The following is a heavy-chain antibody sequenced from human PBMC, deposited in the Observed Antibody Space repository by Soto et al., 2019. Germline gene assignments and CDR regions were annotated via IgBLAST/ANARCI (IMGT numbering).Heavy chain of an antibody. V-gene: IGHV3-30*18. J-gene: IGHJ4*02. CDR3: AKDFDSPPYYFDY. CDR1: GFTFSRYG. D-gene: IGHD3-22*01. Sequence: GGSLRLSCAASGFTFSRYGMHWVRQAPGKGLEWVAVISYDGTMEDYADSVTGRFTVSRDNSKNTLYLQMNSLRAEDTAMYFCAKDFDSPPYYFDYWGQGTLVTVSS. CDR2: ISYDGTME.